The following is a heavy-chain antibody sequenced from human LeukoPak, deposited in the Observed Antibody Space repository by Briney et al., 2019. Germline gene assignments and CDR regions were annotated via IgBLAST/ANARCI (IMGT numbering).Heavy chain of an antibody. Sequence: SETLSLTCAVSGGSFSGYYSSWIRQPPGKGLEWIGEINHSGSTNYNPSLKSRVSISVDTSKKQFSLSLNSVTAADTAVYYCATDRYYGSGSYYKFDFWGQGTLVTVSS. D-gene: IGHD3-10*01. CDR3: ATDRYYGSGSYYKFDF. CDR2: INHSGST. J-gene: IGHJ4*02. CDR1: GGSFSGYY. V-gene: IGHV4-34*01.